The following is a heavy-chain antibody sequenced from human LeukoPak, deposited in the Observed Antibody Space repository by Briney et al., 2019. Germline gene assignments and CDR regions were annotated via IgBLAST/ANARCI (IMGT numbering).Heavy chain of an antibody. CDR2: ISYDGSNK. CDR1: GFTFSSYV. D-gene: IGHD2-21*02. V-gene: IGHV3-30-3*01. J-gene: IGHJ4*02. Sequence: GGSLRLSCAASGFTFSSYVMHWVRQAPGKGLEWVAVISYDGSNKYYADSVKGRFTISRDNSKNTLYLQMNSLRAEDTAVYYCARVRHGDHLDYWGQGTLVTVSS. CDR3: ARVRHGDHLDY.